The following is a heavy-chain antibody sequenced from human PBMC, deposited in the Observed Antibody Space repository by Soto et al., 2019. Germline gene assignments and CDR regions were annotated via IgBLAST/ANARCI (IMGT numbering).Heavy chain of an antibody. J-gene: IGHJ5*02. V-gene: IGHV4-31*03. Sequence: TLSLTCTVSGGSISSGGYYWSWIRQHPGKGLEWIGYIYYSGSTYYNPSLESRVTISVDTSKNQFSLKLSSVTAADTAVYYCARAGYSHGGNWFDPWGQGTLVTVYS. CDR1: GGSISSGGYY. CDR3: ARAGYSHGGNWFDP. D-gene: IGHD5-18*01. CDR2: IYYSGST.